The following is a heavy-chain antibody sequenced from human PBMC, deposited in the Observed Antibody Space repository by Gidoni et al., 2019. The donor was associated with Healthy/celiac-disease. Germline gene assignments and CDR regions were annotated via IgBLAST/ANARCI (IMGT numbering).Heavy chain of an antibody. J-gene: IGHJ3*02. Sequence: QLQLQESGPGLVKPSETLSLTCTVSGGSLSSSSYYWGWIRQPPGKGLEWIGSIYYSGSTYYNPSLKSRVTISVDTSKNQFSLKLSSVTAADTAVYYCASPPQETSGGKNDAFDIWGQGTMVTVSS. D-gene: IGHD1-26*01. V-gene: IGHV4-39*01. CDR3: ASPPQETSGGKNDAFDI. CDR2: IYYSGST. CDR1: GGSLSSSSYY.